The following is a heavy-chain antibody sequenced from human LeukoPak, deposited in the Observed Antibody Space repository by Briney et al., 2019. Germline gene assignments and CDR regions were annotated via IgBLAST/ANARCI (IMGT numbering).Heavy chain of an antibody. CDR1: GGSISTYY. CDR2: IYYSGNT. Sequence: SETLSLTCTVSGGSISTYYWSWIRQPPGKGLEWIGYIYYSGNTDYNPSLKSRVTISVDTSKNQFSLKLSSVTAADTAVYYCARAFAVAGTLYDYWGQGTLVTVSS. D-gene: IGHD6-19*01. CDR3: ARAFAVAGTLYDY. V-gene: IGHV4-59*01. J-gene: IGHJ4*02.